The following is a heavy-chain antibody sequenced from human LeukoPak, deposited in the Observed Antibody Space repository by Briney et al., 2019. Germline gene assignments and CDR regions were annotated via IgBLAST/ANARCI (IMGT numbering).Heavy chain of an antibody. CDR2: INWNSGNM. CDR3: AKDTSNYYDGSATFDY. CDR1: GLNFDDYA. J-gene: IGHJ4*02. D-gene: IGHD3-22*01. Sequence: PGRSLRLSCAASGLNFDDYAMHWVRQAPGKGLEWVSGINWNSGNMGYADSVKGRFTISRDNAKNSLYLQMNSLRAEDTALYFCAKDTSNYYDGSATFDYWGQGTLVTVSS. V-gene: IGHV3-9*01.